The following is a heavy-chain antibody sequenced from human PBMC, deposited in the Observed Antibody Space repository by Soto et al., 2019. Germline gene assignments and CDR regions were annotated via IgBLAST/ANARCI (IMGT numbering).Heavy chain of an antibody. CDR1: GYSFIDYW. J-gene: IGHJ4*02. Sequence: GESLKICYKVSGYSFIDYWIGWMLHVPGKGLEWMGVIYPGDSDTRYSPSFQGQVTISADKSITTAYLQWKSLEASDTAMYYCAIGPSHDGFNHNWGQGTRVTVSS. D-gene: IGHD3-16*01. V-gene: IGHV5-51*01. CDR3: AIGPSHDGFNHN. CDR2: IYPGDSDT.